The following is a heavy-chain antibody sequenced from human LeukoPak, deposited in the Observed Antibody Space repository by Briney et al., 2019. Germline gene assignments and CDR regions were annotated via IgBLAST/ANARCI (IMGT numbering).Heavy chain of an antibody. J-gene: IGHJ4*02. CDR2: ISYSGFT. CDR3: AGHHPRNTVDF. Sequence: SETLSLTCTVSGGSISSYQWSWLRQPPGKGLEWIGYISYSGFTNYNPSLTSRVTISLDTSKNQFSLKLTSVTAADTAVYYCAGHHPRNTVDFWGQGTLVTVSS. D-gene: IGHD2/OR15-2a*01. CDR1: GGSISSYQ. V-gene: IGHV4-59*08.